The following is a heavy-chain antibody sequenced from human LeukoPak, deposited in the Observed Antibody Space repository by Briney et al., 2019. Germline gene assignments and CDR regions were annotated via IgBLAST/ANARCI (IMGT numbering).Heavy chain of an antibody. D-gene: IGHD6-6*01. CDR2: ISGSGGST. V-gene: IGHV3-23*01. J-gene: IGHJ4*02. CDR3: GRGGGVAARPGDY. CDR1: GFTFSSYA. Sequence: GGSLRLSCAASGFTFSSYAITWVRQAPGKGLEWVSTISGSGGSTYYADSVKGRFTISRDNAKNSLYLQMNSLRAEDTAVYYCGRGGGVAARPGDYWGQGTLVTVSS.